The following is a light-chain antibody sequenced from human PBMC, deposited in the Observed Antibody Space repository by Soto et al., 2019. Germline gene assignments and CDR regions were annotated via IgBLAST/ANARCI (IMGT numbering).Light chain of an antibody. CDR3: QQYGGSPLYT. Sequence: IQMTQSPSSVSASVGDRVTITCRVSQGISTWLAWYQQKAGKAPNLLIYGASNLHSGVASRFSGSGSGTNFTLTISRLEPEDFAVYYCQQYGGSPLYTFGQGTKVDIK. CDR1: QGISTW. J-gene: IGKJ2*01. CDR2: GAS. V-gene: IGKV1-12*01.